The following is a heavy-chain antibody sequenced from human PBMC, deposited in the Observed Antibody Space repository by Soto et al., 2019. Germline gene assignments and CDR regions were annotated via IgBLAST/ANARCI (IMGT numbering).Heavy chain of an antibody. CDR1: GFTFSSYW. J-gene: IGHJ3*02. D-gene: IGHD1-26*01. Sequence: QPGGSLRLSCAASGFTFSSYWMHWVRQAPGKGLVWVSRINSDGSSTSYADSVKGRFTISRDNAKNTLYLQMNSLRAEDTAVYYCASVSGSYRFAFDIWGQGTMVTVSS. CDR3: ASVSGSYRFAFDI. V-gene: IGHV3-74*01. CDR2: INSDGSST.